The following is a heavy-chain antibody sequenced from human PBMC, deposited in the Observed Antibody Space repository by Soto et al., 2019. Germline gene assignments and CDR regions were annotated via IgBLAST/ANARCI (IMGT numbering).Heavy chain of an antibody. CDR2: IYYSGST. D-gene: IGHD4-17*01. Sequence: NPSETLSLTCTVSGGSISSSSYYWGWIRQPPGKGLEWIGSIYYSGSTYYNPSLKSRVTISVDTSKNQFSLKLSSVTAADTAVYYCARPNYGDYDDYYYGMDVWGQGTTVTVSS. CDR1: GGSISSSSYY. J-gene: IGHJ6*02. CDR3: ARPNYGDYDDYYYGMDV. V-gene: IGHV4-39*01.